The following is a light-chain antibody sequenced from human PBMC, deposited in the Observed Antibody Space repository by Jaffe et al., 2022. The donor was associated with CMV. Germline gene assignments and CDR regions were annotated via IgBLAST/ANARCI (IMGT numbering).Light chain of an antibody. CDR1: SSDVGDYNY. J-gene: IGLJ1*01. Sequence: QSALTQPASVSGSPGQSITISCTGTSSDVGDYNYVSWYQQYPGKAPKLMIYEVNYRPSGVSNRFSGSKSGNTASLTISGLQAEDEADYYCSSYTSTSTLYVFGTGTKVTVL. V-gene: IGLV2-14*03. CDR3: SSYTSTSTLYV. CDR2: EVN.